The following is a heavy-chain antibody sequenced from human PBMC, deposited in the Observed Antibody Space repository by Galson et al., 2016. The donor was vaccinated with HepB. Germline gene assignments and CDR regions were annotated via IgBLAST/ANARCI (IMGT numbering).Heavy chain of an antibody. CDR3: ARNYFIGVAGTDYGMDV. CDR1: GFSFSGYY. CDR2: ISISSSYT. Sequence: SLRLSCAASGFSFSGYYMSWIRQAPGKGLEWVSYISISSSYTNDADSVKGRFTISRDDAKNSLYLQMNSLRAEDTAVYYCARNYFIGVAGTDYGMDVWGQGTTVTVSS. D-gene: IGHD6-19*01. V-gene: IGHV3-11*06. J-gene: IGHJ6*02.